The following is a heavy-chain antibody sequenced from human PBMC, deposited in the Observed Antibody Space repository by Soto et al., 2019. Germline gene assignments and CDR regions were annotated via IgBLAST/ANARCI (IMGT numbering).Heavy chain of an antibody. CDR3: ATEPIYYNDGSGYYPLGH. D-gene: IGHD3-22*01. V-gene: IGHV1-18*04. J-gene: IGHJ4*02. CDR1: GYSFATYG. Sequence: QVQLVQSGAEVKKPGASVKVSCKASGYSFATYGFSWVRQAPGQGLECVGWISAHNGDTHYSQKFQGRVTLTTDTSTNTGSMELRSLTSDGTAVYFCATEPIYYNDGSGYYPLGHWGQGTLVTVSS. CDR2: ISAHNGDT.